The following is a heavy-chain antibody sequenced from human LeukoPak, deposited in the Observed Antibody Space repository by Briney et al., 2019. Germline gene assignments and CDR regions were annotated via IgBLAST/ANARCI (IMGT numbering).Heavy chain of an antibody. J-gene: IGHJ5*02. D-gene: IGHD4/OR15-4a*01. CDR1: GGSFSTYT. CDR3: ARSTNYGDGWFGP. CDR2: ILPGLPTP. V-gene: IGHV1-69*13. Sequence: ASVKVSCKSSGGSFSTYTISWVRQAPGQRPEWMGGILPGLPTPNYAQKFQVRVTISADEYTRTAYMELNSLRSDDTAMYYCARSTNYGDGWFGPWGQGTLVTVSS.